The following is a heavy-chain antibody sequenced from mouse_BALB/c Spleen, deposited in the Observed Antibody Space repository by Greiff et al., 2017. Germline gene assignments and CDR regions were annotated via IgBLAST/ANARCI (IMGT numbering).Heavy chain of an antibody. J-gene: IGHJ3*01. CDR1: GFTFSSFG. D-gene: IGHD6-5*01. CDR3: ASERTYAPSFAY. V-gene: IGHV5-17*02. CDR2: ISSGSSTI. Sequence: EVMLVESGGGLVQPGGSRKLSCAASGFTFSSFGMHWVRQAPEKGLEWVAYISSGSSTIYYADTVKGRFTISRDNPKNTLFLQMTSLRSEDTAMYYCASERTYAPSFAYWGQGTLVTVSA.